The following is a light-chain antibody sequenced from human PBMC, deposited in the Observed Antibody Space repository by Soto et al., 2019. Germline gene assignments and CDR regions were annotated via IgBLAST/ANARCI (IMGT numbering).Light chain of an antibody. CDR2: DAS. CDR3: QQRSNFWT. Sequence: EIVLTQSPATLSLSPGERATLSCRASQSVSSYLAWYQQKPGQAPRLLIYDASNRATGIPARFSGSWSGTDFTLTISSLAAEDFAVYYCQQRSNFWTFGQGTKVEIK. CDR1: QSVSSY. V-gene: IGKV3-11*01. J-gene: IGKJ1*01.